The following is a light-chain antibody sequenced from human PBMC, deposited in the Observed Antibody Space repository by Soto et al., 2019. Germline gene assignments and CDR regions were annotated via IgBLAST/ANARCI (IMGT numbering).Light chain of an antibody. CDR2: ANS. CDR1: SSNIGAGYV. J-gene: IGLJ1*01. Sequence: QSVLTQPPSVSGAPGHRVTISCTGSSSNIGAGYVVHWYQQLPGTAPKLLIYANSNRPSGVPDRFSGSKSGTSASLAITGLQAEDEADYYCQSYDSSLSGCVFGTGTKVTVL. CDR3: QSYDSSLSGCV. V-gene: IGLV1-40*01.